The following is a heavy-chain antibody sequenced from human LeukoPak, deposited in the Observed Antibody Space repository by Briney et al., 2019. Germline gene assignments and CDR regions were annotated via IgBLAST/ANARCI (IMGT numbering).Heavy chain of an antibody. Sequence: GGSLRLSCAASGFTFSSYAMSWVRQAPGKGLEWVSAISGSGGSTYYADSVKGRFTISRDNSKNTLYLQMNSLRAEDTAVYYCAKPDPTDYIVESYYFDYWGQGTLVTVSS. CDR2: ISGSGGST. V-gene: IGHV3-23*01. J-gene: IGHJ4*02. CDR1: GFTFSSYA. D-gene: IGHD3-22*01. CDR3: AKPDPTDYIVESYYFDY.